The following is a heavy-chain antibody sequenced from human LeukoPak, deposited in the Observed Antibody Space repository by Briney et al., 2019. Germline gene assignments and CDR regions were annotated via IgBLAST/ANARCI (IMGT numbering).Heavy chain of an antibody. Sequence: ASVKVSCKASGYTFTSYGISWVRQAPGQGLEWMGWISAYNGNTNYAQKLQGRVTMTTDTSTSTAYMELRSLRSDDTAVYYCARKGVGAAPYYYGMDVWGQGNTVTASS. D-gene: IGHD1-26*01. J-gene: IGHJ6*01. CDR2: ISAYNGNT. V-gene: IGHV1-18*01. CDR1: GYTFTSYG. CDR3: ARKGVGAAPYYYGMDV.